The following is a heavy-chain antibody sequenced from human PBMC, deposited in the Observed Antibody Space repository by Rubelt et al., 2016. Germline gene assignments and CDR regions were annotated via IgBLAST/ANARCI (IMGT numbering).Heavy chain of an antibody. CDR1: GFTFSSYA. CDR2: ISYDGSNK. D-gene: IGHD3/OR15-3a*01. CDR3: AKGTGPRRGGTDY. Sequence: QVQLVESGGGVVQPGRSLRLSCAASGFTFSSYAMHWVRQAPGKGLEWVAVISYDGSNKYYADSVKGRFTISRDNAKNTLYLQMNSLRAEDTAVYYCAKGTGPRRGGTDYWGQGTLVTVSS. V-gene: IGHV3-30*04. J-gene: IGHJ4*02.